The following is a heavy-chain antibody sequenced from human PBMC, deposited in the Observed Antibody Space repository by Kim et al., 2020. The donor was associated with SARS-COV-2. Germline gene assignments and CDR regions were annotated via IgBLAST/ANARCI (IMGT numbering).Heavy chain of an antibody. V-gene: IGHV4-4*02. CDR3: ARARAKSSSFSMDA. Sequence: KPSLKSRVTMSVDKSKSQFSLRLTSVTAADTAVYYCARARAKSSSFSMDAWGQGTPVTVSS. J-gene: IGHJ6*02.